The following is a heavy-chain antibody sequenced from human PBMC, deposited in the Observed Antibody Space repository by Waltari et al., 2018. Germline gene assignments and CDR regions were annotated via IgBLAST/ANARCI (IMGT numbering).Heavy chain of an antibody. J-gene: IGHJ5*02. CDR2: VNPNSGNT. CDR1: GYTFTSYD. V-gene: IGHV1-8*03. D-gene: IGHD2-15*01. CDR3: ARAYCSGGSCYSSWFDP. Sequence: QVQLVQSGAEVKKPGASVKVSCKASGYTFTSYDINWVRQATGQGLEWMGWVNPNSGNTGYAQKFQGRFTITRNTSISTAYMELSSLRSEDTAVYYCARAYCSGGSCYSSWFDPWGQGTLVTVSS.